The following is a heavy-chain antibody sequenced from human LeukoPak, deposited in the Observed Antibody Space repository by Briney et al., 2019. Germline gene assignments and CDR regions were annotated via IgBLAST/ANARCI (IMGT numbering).Heavy chain of an antibody. CDR3: ASGAYYYDST. CDR2: IYHSGST. D-gene: IGHD3-22*01. Sequence: PSETLSLTCAVSGGSISSSNWWSWVRQPPGKGLEWIGEIYHSGSTNYNPSLKSRVTISVDTSKNQFSLKLSSVTAADTAVYYCASGAYYYDSTWGQGTLVTVSS. CDR1: GGSISSSNW. V-gene: IGHV4-4*02. J-gene: IGHJ5*02.